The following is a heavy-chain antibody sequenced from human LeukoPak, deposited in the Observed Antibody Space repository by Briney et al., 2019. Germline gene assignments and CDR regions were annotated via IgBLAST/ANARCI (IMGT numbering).Heavy chain of an antibody. Sequence: ASVTVSFTASGYTFTSYGISWVRQAPGQGLEWMGWISAYNGNTNYAQKLQGRVTMTTDTSTSTAYMELRSLGSDDTAVYYCARDGPLVRGVTDFDYWGQGTLVTVSS. V-gene: IGHV1-18*01. CDR3: ARDGPLVRGVTDFDY. J-gene: IGHJ4*02. CDR2: ISAYNGNT. CDR1: GYTFTSYG. D-gene: IGHD3-10*01.